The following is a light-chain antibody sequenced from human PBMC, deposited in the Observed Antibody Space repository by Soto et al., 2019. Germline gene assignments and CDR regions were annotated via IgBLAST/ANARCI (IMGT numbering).Light chain of an antibody. CDR1: QSVSSSY. V-gene: IGKV3-20*01. CDR3: QQYGSSSWT. J-gene: IGKJ1*01. CDR2: GAS. Sequence: EIVLTQSPGTLSLSPGERATLSCRASQSVSSSYLAWYQQKPGQAPRLLIYGASSRATGIPDRFSGSGSGTEFTLNISGLEAEDFEVYYCQQYGSSSWTFGQGTKVEIK.